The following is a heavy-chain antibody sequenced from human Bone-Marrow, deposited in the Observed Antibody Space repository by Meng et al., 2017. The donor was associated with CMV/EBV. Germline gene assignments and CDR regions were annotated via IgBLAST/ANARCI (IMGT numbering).Heavy chain of an antibody. J-gene: IGHJ4*02. D-gene: IGHD6-13*01. CDR3: AREDRIAAAGPFDY. Sequence: ASGFTFSSYAMHWVRQAPGKGLEWVAVISYNGSNKYYADSVKGRFTISRDNSKNTLYLQMNSLRAEDTAVYYCAREDRIAAAGPFDYWGQGTLVTVSS. CDR1: GFTFSSYA. V-gene: IGHV3-30*04. CDR2: ISYNGSNK.